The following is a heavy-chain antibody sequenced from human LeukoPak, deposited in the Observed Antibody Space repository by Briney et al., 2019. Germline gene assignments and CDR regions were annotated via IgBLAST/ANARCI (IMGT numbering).Heavy chain of an antibody. V-gene: IGHV3-30-3*01. CDR3: ARVTRMVVVVPAANEPSYYYYYVDV. Sequence: PGGSLRLSCAASGSTFSSYAMHWVRQAPGKGLEWVAIISYDGSNKYYADSVKGRFTISRDNSKNTLYLQMNSLRAEDTAVYYCARVTRMVVVVPAANEPSYYYYYVDVWGKGTTVTVSS. D-gene: IGHD2-2*01. CDR2: ISYDGSNK. J-gene: IGHJ6*03. CDR1: GSTFSSYA.